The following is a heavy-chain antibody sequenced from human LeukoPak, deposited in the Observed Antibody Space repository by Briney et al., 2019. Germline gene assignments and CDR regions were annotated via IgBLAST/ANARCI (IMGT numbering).Heavy chain of an antibody. V-gene: IGHV3-30*02. CDR2: IRYDGSNK. Sequence: GGSLRLSCAASGFTFSSYGMHWVRQAPGKGLEWVAFIRYDGSNKYYADSVKGRFTISRDNSKNTLCLQMNSLRAEDTAVYYCAKDGATSLGYWGQGTLVTVSS. CDR1: GFTFSSYG. CDR3: AKDGATSLGY. J-gene: IGHJ4*02. D-gene: IGHD5-12*01.